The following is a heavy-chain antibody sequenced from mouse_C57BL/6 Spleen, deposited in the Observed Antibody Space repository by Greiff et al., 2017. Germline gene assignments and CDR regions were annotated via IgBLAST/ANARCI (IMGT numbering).Heavy chain of an antibody. J-gene: IGHJ2*01. V-gene: IGHV5-17*01. Sequence: EVMLVESGGGLVKPGGSLKLSCAASGFTFSDYGMHWVRQAPEKGLEWVAYISSGSSTIYYADTVKGRFTIARDNAKNTLFLQMTSLRSEDTAMYYCARRDGNYGFDDWGQGTTLTVSS. CDR3: ARRDGNYGFDD. D-gene: IGHD2-1*01. CDR2: ISSGSSTI. CDR1: GFTFSDYG.